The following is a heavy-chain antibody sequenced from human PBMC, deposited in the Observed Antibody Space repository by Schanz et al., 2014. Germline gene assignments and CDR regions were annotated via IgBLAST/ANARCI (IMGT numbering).Heavy chain of an antibody. CDR1: GFGFSSYS. CDR2: ISGSSRTI. J-gene: IGHJ4*02. V-gene: IGHV3-48*01. CDR3: ARGGSGSHYRLDY. Sequence: VQLVESGGGVVQPGRSLRLSCVASGFGFSSYSMNWVRQAPGKGLEWVSYISGSSRTIYYADSMKGRFTVSRDNAENALYLQMNSLRVEDTGLYFCARGGSGSHYRLDYWGQGTLVTVSS. D-gene: IGHD1-26*01.